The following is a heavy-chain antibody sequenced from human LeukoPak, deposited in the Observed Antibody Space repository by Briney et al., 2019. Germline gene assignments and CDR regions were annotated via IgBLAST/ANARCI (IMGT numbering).Heavy chain of an antibody. CDR2: IIPILGIA. J-gene: IGHJ4*02. Sequence: SVKVSCKASGGTFSSYAISWVRQAPGQGLEWMGRIIPILGIANYAQKFQGRVTITADKSTSTAYMELSSLRSEDTAVYYCARIVVAAAGTEAADYWGQGTLVTVSS. D-gene: IGHD6-13*01. CDR1: GGTFSSYA. CDR3: ARIVVAAAGTEAADY. V-gene: IGHV1-69*04.